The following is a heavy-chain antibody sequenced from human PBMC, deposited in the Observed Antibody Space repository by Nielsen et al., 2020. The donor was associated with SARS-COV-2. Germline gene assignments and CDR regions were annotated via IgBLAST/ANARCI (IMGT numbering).Heavy chain of an antibody. Sequence: GESLKISCAASGFTFSNAWMSWVRQAPGKGLEWVGRIKSKTDGGTTDYAAPVKGRFTISRDDSKNTLYLQMNSLKTEDTAVYYCTGVPAAILRYSWFDPWGQGTLVTVSS. CDR1: GFTFSNAW. D-gene: IGHD2-2*01. CDR3: TGVPAAILRYSWFDP. CDR2: IKSKTDGGTT. V-gene: IGHV3-15*01. J-gene: IGHJ5*02.